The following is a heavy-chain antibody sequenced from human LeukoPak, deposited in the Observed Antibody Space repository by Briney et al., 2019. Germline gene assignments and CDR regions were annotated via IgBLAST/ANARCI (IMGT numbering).Heavy chain of an antibody. D-gene: IGHD3-22*01. V-gene: IGHV3-11*04. J-gene: IGHJ6*03. CDR3: ARDYFDSSDYPQTYYYYYMDV. CDR2: ISSSGSTI. CDR1: GFTFSDYY. Sequence: SGGSLRLSCAASGFTFSDYYMSWIRQAPGKGLEWVSYISSSGSTIYYADSVKGRFTISRDTAKNSLFLQMNSLRAEDTAIYYCARDYFDSSDYPQTYYYYYMDVWGKGTTVTVSS.